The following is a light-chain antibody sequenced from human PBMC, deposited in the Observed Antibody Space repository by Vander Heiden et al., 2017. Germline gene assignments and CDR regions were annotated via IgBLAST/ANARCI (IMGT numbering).Light chain of an antibody. CDR1: KLGDKY. J-gene: IGLJ2*01. V-gene: IGLV3-1*01. CDR3: QAWDSFVV. Sequence: QPPAVSVWPGQTASSTCSGDKLGDKYAYWYQQKPGQSPVLVIYQDSKRPSGIPERFSGSNSGNTATLTISGTHTMDEADYYCQAWDSFVVFGGGTKLTVL. CDR2: QDS.